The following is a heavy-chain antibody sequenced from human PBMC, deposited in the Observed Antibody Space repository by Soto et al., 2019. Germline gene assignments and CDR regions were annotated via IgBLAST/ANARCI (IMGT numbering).Heavy chain of an antibody. Sequence: QVQLQESGPGLVKPSGTLSLTCAVSRGSISSSNWWSWVRQPPGKGLEWIGEIYHSGSTNYNPSLKSRVTISVDKTKNQFSLKLSSVTAADAAVYYCARASGGYCSGGSCYSAPAFDYWGQGTLVTVSS. V-gene: IGHV4-4*02. D-gene: IGHD2-15*01. CDR1: RGSISSSNW. CDR2: IYHSGST. CDR3: ARASGGYCSGGSCYSAPAFDY. J-gene: IGHJ4*02.